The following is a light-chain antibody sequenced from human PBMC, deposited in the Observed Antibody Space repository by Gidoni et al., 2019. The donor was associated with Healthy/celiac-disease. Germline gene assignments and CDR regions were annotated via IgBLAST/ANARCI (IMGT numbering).Light chain of an antibody. CDR1: QSVSSSY. CDR3: QQYGSSPQT. CDR2: GAS. V-gene: IGKV3-20*01. J-gene: IGKJ1*01. Sequence: EIVLTQSTGTLSLSPGERATLSCRASQSVSSSYLAWYQQKPGQAPRLLIYGASSRATGIPDRFSGSGSGTDFTFTISRLEPEDFAVYYCQQYGSSPQTFXHXTKVEIK.